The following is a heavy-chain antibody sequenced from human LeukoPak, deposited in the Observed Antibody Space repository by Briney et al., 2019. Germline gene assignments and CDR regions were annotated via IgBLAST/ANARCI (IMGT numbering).Heavy chain of an antibody. J-gene: IGHJ4*01. CDR1: GFTFTDYW. D-gene: IGHD6-13*01. V-gene: IGHV3-7*01. CDR3: ARDGTAAGLYFDL. CDR2: IRQDGSEK. Sequence: GGSLRLSCAVSGFTFTDYWMNWVRQAPGKGLEWVASIRQDGSEKTYVDSVKGRFTISRDNTKNSLSLQVNSLRVEDTAVYYCARDGTAAGLYFDLWGQGTLVTVCS.